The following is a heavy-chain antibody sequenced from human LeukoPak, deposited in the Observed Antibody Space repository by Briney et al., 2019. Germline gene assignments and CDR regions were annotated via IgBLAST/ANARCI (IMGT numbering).Heavy chain of an antibody. CDR2: INPNSGAT. J-gene: IGHJ4*02. D-gene: IGHD5-12*01. Sequence: ASLKVSCKASGYTFTGYYMHWVRQAPEQGLEWMGWINPNSGATNYAQKFQGRVTMTRDTSISTAYMELSRLRSDDTAVYYCARDGVATSDFDYWGQGTLVTVSS. CDR1: GYTFTGYY. CDR3: ARDGVATSDFDY. V-gene: IGHV1-2*02.